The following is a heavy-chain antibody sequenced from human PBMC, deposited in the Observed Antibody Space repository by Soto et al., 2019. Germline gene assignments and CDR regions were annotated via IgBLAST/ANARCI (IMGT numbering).Heavy chain of an antibody. Sequence: EVQLLESGGGLVQPGGSLRLSCAASGFTFSSYAMSWVRQAPGKGLECVSAISGSGATTYYADSVKGRFTISRDNSKSTLYLQMNSLKAEDTAVYYCAIRGDYRSFDYWGQGTLVTVSS. D-gene: IGHD3-16*01. CDR2: ISGSGATT. CDR1: GFTFSSYA. V-gene: IGHV3-23*01. CDR3: AIRGDYRSFDY. J-gene: IGHJ4*02.